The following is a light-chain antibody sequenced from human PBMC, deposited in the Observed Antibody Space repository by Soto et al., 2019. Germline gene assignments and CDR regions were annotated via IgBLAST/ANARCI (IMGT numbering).Light chain of an antibody. V-gene: IGKV3-20*01. CDR3: QQYGSSGT. Sequence: EIVMTQSPATLSVSPGERVSLSFRASQSVNSKLTWYQQKPGQAPRLLIYGASNRATGIPDRFSGSGSGTDFTLTISRLEPEDFAVYYCQQYGSSGTFGQGTKVDI. J-gene: IGKJ1*01. CDR2: GAS. CDR1: QSVNSK.